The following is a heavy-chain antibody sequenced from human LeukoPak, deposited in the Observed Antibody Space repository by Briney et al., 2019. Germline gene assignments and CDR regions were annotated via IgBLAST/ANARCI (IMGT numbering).Heavy chain of an antibody. CDR3: ARAQHYDILTGYYRY. D-gene: IGHD3-9*01. Sequence: ASVKVSCKASGYTFTGYYMHWVRQAPGQGLEWMGWINPNSGGTNYAQKFQGRVTMTRGTSISTAYMELSRLRSDDTAVYYCARAQHYDILTGYYRYWGQGTLVTVSS. CDR2: INPNSGGT. J-gene: IGHJ4*02. CDR1: GYTFTGYY. V-gene: IGHV1-2*02.